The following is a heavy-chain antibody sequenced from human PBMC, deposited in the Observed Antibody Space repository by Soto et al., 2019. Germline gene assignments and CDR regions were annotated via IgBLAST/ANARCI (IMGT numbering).Heavy chain of an antibody. CDR2: ISYDGSNK. D-gene: IGHD6-6*01. CDR3: AKNGPRSTYSSSSTDLDY. J-gene: IGHJ4*02. Sequence: EGSLRLSGAPSGFTFSSYGMHWVRQAPGKGLERVAVISYDGSNKYYADSVNGRFTISRDNSKNTLCLQINSLRAEDTAVYYCAKNGPRSTYSSSSTDLDYWGQGSLVSVSS. V-gene: IGHV3-30*18. CDR1: GFTFSSYG.